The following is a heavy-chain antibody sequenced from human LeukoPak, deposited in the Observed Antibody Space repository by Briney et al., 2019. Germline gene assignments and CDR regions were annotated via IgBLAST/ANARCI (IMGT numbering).Heavy chain of an antibody. CDR2: INPNSGGT. J-gene: IGHJ4*02. D-gene: IGHD2-2*01. CDR3: ARLGYCSSTSCYSRPFVY. V-gene: IGHV1-2*06. CDR1: GYTFTGYY. Sequence: ASVKVSCKASGYTFTGYYMHWVRQAPGQGLEWMGRINPNSGGTSYAQKFQGRVTMTRDTSIRTAYMELSRLRSDDTAVYYCARLGYCSSTSCYSRPFVYWGQGTLVTVSS.